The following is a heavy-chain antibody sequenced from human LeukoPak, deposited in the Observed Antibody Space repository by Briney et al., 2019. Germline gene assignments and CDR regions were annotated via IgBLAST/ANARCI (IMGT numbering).Heavy chain of an antibody. V-gene: IGHV1-2*02. Sequence: GASVKVSCKASGYTFTGYYMHWVRQAPGQGLEWMGWINPNSGGTNYAQKFQGRVTMTTDTSISTAYMELSRLRSDDTAVYYCARAMGVRRPEPIGYWGKGTLVTVSS. CDR1: GYTFTGYY. D-gene: IGHD3-10*01. CDR3: ARAMGVRRPEPIGY. J-gene: IGHJ4*02. CDR2: INPNSGGT.